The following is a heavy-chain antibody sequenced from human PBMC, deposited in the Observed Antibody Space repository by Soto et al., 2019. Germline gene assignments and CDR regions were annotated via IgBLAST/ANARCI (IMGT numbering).Heavy chain of an antibody. CDR3: AHRGGATVGLYYFDY. CDR1: GFSLSTSGVG. Sequence: SGPTLVNPTHRRRLTCTFSGFSLSTSGVGVNWIRQPPGKALEWLALIYWHDDKRYSPSLKSRLTITKDTSKNQVVLTMTNMDPVDTATYYCAHRGGATVGLYYFDYWGQGALVTVS. V-gene: IGHV2-5*01. D-gene: IGHD3-16*01. J-gene: IGHJ4*02. CDR2: IYWHDDK.